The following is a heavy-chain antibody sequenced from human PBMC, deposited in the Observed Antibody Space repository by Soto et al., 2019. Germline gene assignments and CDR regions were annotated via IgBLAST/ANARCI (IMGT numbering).Heavy chain of an antibody. CDR2: MNPNSGNT. J-gene: IGHJ4*02. Sequence: QVQLVQSGAEVKKPGASVKVSLKSSGYNFTSYDINWVRKATGQGLEWMGWMNPNSGNTGYAQKFQGRVTMTRNTSISTAYMELSSLRSEDTAVYYCAGATYSRGSSSWYAWGQGTLVTVSS. CDR3: AGATYSRGSSSWYA. D-gene: IGHD6-13*01. V-gene: IGHV1-8*01. CDR1: GYNFTSYD.